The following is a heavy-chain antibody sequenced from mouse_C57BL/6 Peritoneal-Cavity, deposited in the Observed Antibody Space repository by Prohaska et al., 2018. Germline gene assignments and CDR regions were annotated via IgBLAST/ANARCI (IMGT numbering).Heavy chain of an antibody. CDR3: ALLITTVVAEYYFDY. J-gene: IGHJ2*01. D-gene: IGHD1-1*01. V-gene: IGHV1-26*01. Sequence: TDYYMNWVKQSHGKSRELIGDINPNNGGTSYNQKFKGKATLAVDKSSSTAYMELRSLTSEDSAVYYCALLITTVVAEYYFDYWGQGTTLTVSS. CDR2: INPNNGGT. CDR1: TDYY.